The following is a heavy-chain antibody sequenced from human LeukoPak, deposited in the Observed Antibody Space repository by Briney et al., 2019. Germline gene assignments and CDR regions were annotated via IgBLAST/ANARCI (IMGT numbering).Heavy chain of an antibody. Sequence: SVKVSCKASGGTFSSYAINWVRQDPGQGLEWMGGIIPIFGTANYAQKFQGRVTITAVESMSTAYMEVSSLRSEDTAVYYCARGWLAETTVVTPYNYWGQGTLVTVSS. J-gene: IGHJ4*02. CDR2: IIPIFGTA. D-gene: IGHD4-23*01. V-gene: IGHV1-69*13. CDR3: ARGWLAETTVVTPYNY. CDR1: GGTFSSYA.